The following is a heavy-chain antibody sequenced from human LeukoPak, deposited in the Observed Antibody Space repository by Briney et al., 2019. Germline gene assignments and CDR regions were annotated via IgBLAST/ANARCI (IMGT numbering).Heavy chain of an antibody. J-gene: IGHJ4*02. CDR2: INPNSGGT. CDR3: AAPKTDGSGYLSSFDY. V-gene: IGHV1-2*02. D-gene: IGHD3-22*01. Sequence: ASVKVSCKASGCTFTGYYMHWVRQAPGQGLEWMGWINPNSGGTNYAQKFQGRVTMTRDTSISTAYMELSRLRSDDTAVYYCAAPKTDGSGYLSSFDYWGQGTLVTVSS. CDR1: GCTFTGYY.